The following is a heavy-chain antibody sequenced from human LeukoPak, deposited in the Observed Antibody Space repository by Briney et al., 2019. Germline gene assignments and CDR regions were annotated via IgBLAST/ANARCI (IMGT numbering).Heavy chain of an antibody. CDR3: GKNRYSGSLSPFDI. CDR2: ISGGGGNT. Sequence: GGSLRLSCAASKFAFSSYAMSWVRQAPGKGLGWVSAISGGGGNTYYADSVKGRFTISRDNSKNTLYLQMNSLRAEDTAAYYCGKNRYSGSLSPFDIWGQGTMVTVSS. D-gene: IGHD1-26*01. V-gene: IGHV3-23*01. CDR1: KFAFSSYA. J-gene: IGHJ3*02.